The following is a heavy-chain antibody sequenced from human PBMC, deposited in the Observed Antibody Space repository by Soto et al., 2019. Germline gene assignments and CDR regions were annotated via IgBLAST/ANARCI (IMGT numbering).Heavy chain of an antibody. J-gene: IGHJ6*02. CDR1: GFTFSSYA. CDR2: ISGSGGST. D-gene: IGHD2-2*02. V-gene: IGHV3-23*01. Sequence: GGSLRLSCGASGFTFSSYAMTWVRQAPGKGLEWVSVISGSGGSTYYADSVKGRFTISRDDSKNTLYLQMNSLRAEDTAVYYCAKVVRCSSTSCYRIYGMDVRGQGTTVTVSS. CDR3: AKVVRCSSTSCYRIYGMDV.